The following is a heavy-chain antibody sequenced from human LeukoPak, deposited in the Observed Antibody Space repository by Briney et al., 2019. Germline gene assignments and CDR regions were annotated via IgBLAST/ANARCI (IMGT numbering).Heavy chain of an antibody. J-gene: IGHJ6*02. V-gene: IGHV1-69*13. D-gene: IGHD2-2*01. CDR3: AGVCSSTSCYRAGYYYGMDV. CDR1: GGTFSSYA. Sequence: ASVKVSCTASGGTFSSYAISWVRQAPGQGLEWMGGIIPIFGTANYAQKFQGRVTITADESTSTAYMELSSLRSEDTAVYYCAGVCSSTSCYRAGYYYGMDVWGQGTTVTVSS. CDR2: IIPIFGTA.